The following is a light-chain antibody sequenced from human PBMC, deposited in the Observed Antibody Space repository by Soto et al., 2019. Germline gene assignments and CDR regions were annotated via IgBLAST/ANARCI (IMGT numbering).Light chain of an antibody. CDR1: QSIANN. V-gene: IGKV1-39*01. J-gene: IGKJ5*01. Sequence: DIQMTQSPSSLSASVGDRITISCRASQSIANNLIWYQQKPGKAPKYLIYATSFLQSGVPSRFSGSGSGTDFTLTISSLQPEDFATYYCQQNDSNPRTFGQGTRLEIK. CDR3: QQNDSNPRT. CDR2: ATS.